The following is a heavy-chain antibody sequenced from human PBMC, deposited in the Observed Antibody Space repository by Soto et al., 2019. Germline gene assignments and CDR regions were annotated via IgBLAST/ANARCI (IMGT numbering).Heavy chain of an antibody. J-gene: IGHJ4*02. D-gene: IGHD6-13*01. CDR3: ARARGTIAAAAIFDG. Sequence: QVQLQESGPGLVKPSGTLSLTCAVSGGSISTSNWWSWVRQPPGKGLEWIGEVYRTGSTNYNPSLEMRLTISLDKSRDQVSVKMTSVPATATAVYYCARARGTIAAAAIFDGWGQGTLVNVSS. CDR2: VYRTGST. CDR1: GGSISTSNW. V-gene: IGHV4-4*02.